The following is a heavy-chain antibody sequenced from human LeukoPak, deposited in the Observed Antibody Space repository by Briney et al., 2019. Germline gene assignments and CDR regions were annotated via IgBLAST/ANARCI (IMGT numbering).Heavy chain of an antibody. V-gene: IGHV1-46*01. CDR3: ARVRDYGSHLDF. Sequence: ASVSVSYKASVYTFTISYMYWVRRAPGQGLECMGIINPSGGSTSYAQNFHGRLTMTRDPSTTTVYMELSSLRSEATAMYYCARVRDYGSHLDFWGQGTLVTVSS. CDR1: VYTFTISY. CDR2: INPSGGST. J-gene: IGHJ4*02. D-gene: IGHD3-10*01.